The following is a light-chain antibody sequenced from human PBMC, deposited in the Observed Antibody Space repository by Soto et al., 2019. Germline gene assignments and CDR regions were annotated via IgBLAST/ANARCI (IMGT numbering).Light chain of an antibody. J-gene: IGKJ4*01. CDR3: QQTNTLPLT. V-gene: IGKV1-5*03. CDR1: QTISSW. CDR2: KAS. Sequence: SQTTQAPSTRSGSIRDKVITACRASQTISSWLAWYQQKPGKAPKLLIYKASTLKSGVPSRFSGSGSETDFTLTISSLQPEDSATYYCQQTNTLPLTFGGRTNVDI.